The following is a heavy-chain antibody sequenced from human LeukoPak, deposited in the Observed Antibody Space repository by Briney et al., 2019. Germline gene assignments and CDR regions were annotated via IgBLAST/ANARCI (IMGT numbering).Heavy chain of an antibody. CDR1: GFTVSSNY. V-gene: IGHV3-66*01. CDR3: ARAGYCSSTSCYRRGFDY. CDR2: IYSGGST. J-gene: IGHJ4*02. D-gene: IGHD2-2*02. Sequence: GGSLRLSCAASGFTVSSNYMSWVRQAPGKGLEWVSVIYSGGSTYYADSVKGRFTISRDNSKNTLYLQMNSLRAEDTAVYYCARAGYCSSTSCYRRGFDYWGQGTLVTVSS.